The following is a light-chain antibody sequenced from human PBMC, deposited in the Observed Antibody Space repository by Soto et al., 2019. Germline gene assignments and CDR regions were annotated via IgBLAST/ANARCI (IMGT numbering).Light chain of an antibody. CDR1: QNLSRN. J-gene: IGKJ2*01. Sequence: VMTQSPATMSVSPGERATLSCRASQNLSRNLAWYQQQPGQAPRLLIFYASTRATGIPARFSGSGSGTDFTLTISSLQSEDFAVYYCQQYDKWPHTFGQGTKLEIK. CDR3: QQYDKWPHT. CDR2: YAS. V-gene: IGKV3-15*01.